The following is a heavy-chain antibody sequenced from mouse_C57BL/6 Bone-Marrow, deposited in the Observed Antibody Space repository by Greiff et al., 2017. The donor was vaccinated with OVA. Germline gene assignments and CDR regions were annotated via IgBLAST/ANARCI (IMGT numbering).Heavy chain of an antibody. V-gene: IGHV1-82*01. Sequence: QVQLQQSGPELVKPGASVKISCKASGYAFSSSWMNWVKQRPGKGLEWIGRIYPGDGDTNYNGKFKGKATLTADKSSSTAYMQLSSLTSEDSAVYFCARRRWLRDYFDYWGQGTTLTVSS. CDR2: IYPGDGDT. D-gene: IGHD3-2*02. CDR1: GYAFSSSW. CDR3: ARRRWLRDYFDY. J-gene: IGHJ2*01.